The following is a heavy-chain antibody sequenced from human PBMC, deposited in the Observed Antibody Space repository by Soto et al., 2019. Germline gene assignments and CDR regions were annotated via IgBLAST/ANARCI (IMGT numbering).Heavy chain of an antibody. CDR3: ATSNCPLY. D-gene: IGHD2-15*01. CDR2: RKYDGSQK. J-gene: IGHJ4*02. V-gene: IGHV3-7*05. CDR1: GLTLSGYW. Sequence: EVQLVESGGGLVQPGGSLRLSCAASGLTLSGYWMNWVRQAPGRGLEWVANRKYDGSQKYYVDSVKGRFTISRDNAKNSLYLQMNSLTVEDTAVYYCATSNCPLYWGQGTLVTVSS.